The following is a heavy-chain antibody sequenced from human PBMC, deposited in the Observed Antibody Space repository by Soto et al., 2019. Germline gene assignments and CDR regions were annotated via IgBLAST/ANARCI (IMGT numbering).Heavy chain of an antibody. CDR1: GFTFSSYA. J-gene: IGHJ4*02. CDR3: AKFFVETGGSSGWPWSFHY. D-gene: IGHD6-25*01. Sequence: PGGSLRLSCAASGFTFSSYAMSWVRQAPGKGLEWVSAISGSGGTTYYADSVKGRFTISRDNSKNTPFLQMNSLRAEDTAVYYCAKFFVETGGSSGWPWSFHYWGQGTLVTVSS. CDR2: ISGSGGTT. V-gene: IGHV3-23*01.